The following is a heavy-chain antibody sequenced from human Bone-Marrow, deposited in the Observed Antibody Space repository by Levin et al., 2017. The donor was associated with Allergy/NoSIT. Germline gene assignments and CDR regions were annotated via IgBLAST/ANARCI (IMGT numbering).Heavy chain of an antibody. J-gene: IGHJ5*02. CDR1: GYTFTSYA. D-gene: IGHD6-19*01. CDR3: ARVGSEGWFDP. CDR2: INAGNGNT. V-gene: IGHV1-3*01. Sequence: GESLKISCKASGYTFTSYAMHWVRQAPGQRLEWMGWINAGNGNTKYSQKFQGRVTITRDTSASTAYMELSSLRSEDTAVYYCARVGSEGWFDPWGQGTLVTVSS.